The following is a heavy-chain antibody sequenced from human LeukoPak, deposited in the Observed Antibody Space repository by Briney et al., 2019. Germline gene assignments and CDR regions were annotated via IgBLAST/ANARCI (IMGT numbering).Heavy chain of an antibody. D-gene: IGHD1-20*01. V-gene: IGHV1-2*02. CDR3: ARAYITGTTEWFDP. CDR1: GYTFTYYY. J-gene: IGHJ5*02. CDR2: INPNSGGT. Sequence: ASVKVSCKASGYTFTYYYMHWVRQAPGQGLEWMGWINPNSGGTNYAQKFQGRVTMTRDTSISTAYMELSRLRSDDTAVYYCARAYITGTTEWFDPWGQGTLVTVSS.